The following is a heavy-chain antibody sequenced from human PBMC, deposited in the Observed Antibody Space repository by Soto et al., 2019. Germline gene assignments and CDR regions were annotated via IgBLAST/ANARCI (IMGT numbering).Heavy chain of an antibody. CDR1: GFSLSTSGVG. D-gene: IGHD5-12*01. J-gene: IGHJ3*02. CDR2: IYWDDDK. Sequence: QITLKESGPTLVKPTQTLTLTCTFSGFSLSTSGVGVGWIRQPPGKALEWLALIYWDDDKRYSPSLKSRLTITKDTSKNQVVLTMTNMDPVDTATYYCGHSPKRRDGYNSESAAFDIWGQGTMVTVSS. CDR3: GHSPKRRDGYNSESAAFDI. V-gene: IGHV2-5*02.